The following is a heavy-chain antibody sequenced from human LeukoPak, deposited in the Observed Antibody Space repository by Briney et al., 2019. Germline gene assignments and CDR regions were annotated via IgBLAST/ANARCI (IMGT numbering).Heavy chain of an antibody. CDR1: GYFFPSYG. CDR3: ARAKWGVYGMDV. V-gene: IGHV1-18*01. J-gene: IGHJ6*02. CDR2: VSAYNGNT. D-gene: IGHD3-16*01. Sequence: GASVKVSCKTSGYFFPSYGISWARQAPGQGLEWMGWVSAYNGNTNYHQKLQDRVTMTTDTSTTTAYMELRTLRSDDTAVYYCARAKWGVYGMDVWGQGTTVTVSS.